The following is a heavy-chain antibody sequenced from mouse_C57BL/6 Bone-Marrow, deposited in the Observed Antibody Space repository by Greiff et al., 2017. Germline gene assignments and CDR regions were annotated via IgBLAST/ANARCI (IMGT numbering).Heavy chain of an antibody. CDR2: ISSGGSYT. CDR3: ARRGDGGGWVFDV. V-gene: IGHV5-6*01. CDR1: GFTFSSYG. J-gene: IGHJ1*03. D-gene: IGHD3-3*01. Sequence: EVQLVESGGDLVKPGGSLKLSCAASGFTFSSYGMSWVRQTPDKRLEWVATISSGGSYTYYPDSVKGPFTISRDNAKDTLYLQMSSLKAEDTAMYYCARRGDGGGWVFDVWGTGTTVTVSS.